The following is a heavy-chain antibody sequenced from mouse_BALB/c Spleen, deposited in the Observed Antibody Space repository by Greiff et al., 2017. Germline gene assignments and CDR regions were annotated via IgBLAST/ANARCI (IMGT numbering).Heavy chain of an antibody. CDR2: IYPGDGDT. Sequence: QVQLKQSGAELVRPGSSVKLSCKASGYAFSSYWMNWVKQRPGQGLEWIGQIYPGDGDTNYNGKFKGKATLTADKSSSTAYMQLSSLTSEDSAVYFCARMIPLAYWGQGTLVTVSA. J-gene: IGHJ3*01. CDR1: GYAFSSYW. D-gene: IGHD2-4*01. V-gene: IGHV1-80*01. CDR3: ARMIPLAY.